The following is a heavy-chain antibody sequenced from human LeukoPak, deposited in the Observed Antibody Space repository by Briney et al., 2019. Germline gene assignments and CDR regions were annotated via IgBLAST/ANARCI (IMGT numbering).Heavy chain of an antibody. J-gene: IGHJ4*02. CDR2: ISGSGGST. V-gene: IGHV3-23*01. CDR3: AKDRTRYCSGGSCYYFDY. CDR1: GFTFSSYA. Sequence: GGSLRLSCAASGFTFSSYAMSWVRQAPGKGLEWVSAISGSGGSTYYADSVKGRFTISRDNSKNTLYLQINSLRAEDTAVYYCAKDRTRYCSGGSCYYFDYWGQGTLVTVSS. D-gene: IGHD2-15*01.